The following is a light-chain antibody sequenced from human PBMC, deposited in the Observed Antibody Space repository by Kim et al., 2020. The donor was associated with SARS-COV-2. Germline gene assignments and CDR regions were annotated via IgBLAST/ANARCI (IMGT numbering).Light chain of an antibody. J-gene: IGLJ3*02. Sequence: KTVTISCTRSGGSIASNYVQWYQQRPGSAPTTVIYEDNQRPSGVPDRFSGSIDSSSNSASLTISGLKTEDEADYYCQSYDSSNCWVFGGGTKLTVL. CDR3: QSYDSSNCWV. V-gene: IGLV6-57*03. CDR1: GGSIASNY. CDR2: EDN.